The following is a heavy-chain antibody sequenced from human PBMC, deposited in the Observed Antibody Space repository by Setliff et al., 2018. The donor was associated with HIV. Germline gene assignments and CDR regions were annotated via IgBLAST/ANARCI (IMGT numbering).Heavy chain of an antibody. D-gene: IGHD6-13*01. CDR3: ARATTTPIAGMLAPHPDY. V-gene: IGHV4-59*01. CDR1: GGSISNYY. CDR2: IYYSGSP. J-gene: IGHJ4*02. Sequence: PSETLSLTCTVSGGSISNYYWSWIRQPPGKELEWIGYIYYSGSPNYNPSLRSRVTISVDTSKNQFSLNLSSVTAADTAVYYCARATTTPIAGMLAPHPDYWGQGTLVTVSS.